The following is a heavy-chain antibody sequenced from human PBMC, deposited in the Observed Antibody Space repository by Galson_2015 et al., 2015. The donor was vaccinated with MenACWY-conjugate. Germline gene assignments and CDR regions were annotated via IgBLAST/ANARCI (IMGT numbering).Heavy chain of an antibody. D-gene: IGHD6-13*01. CDR3: ARDGHSSTWNQYNWFDP. V-gene: IGHV1-69*13. J-gene: IGHJ5*02. CDR1: GGTFSSYG. CDR2: IIPIFGAA. Sequence: SVKVSCKASGGTFSSYGISWVRQAPGQGLEWMGAIIPIFGAANYAQRFQGRVTMTADVSTTTAYMELSSLRSEDTAVYYCARDGHSSTWNQYNWFDPWGQGTLVTVSS.